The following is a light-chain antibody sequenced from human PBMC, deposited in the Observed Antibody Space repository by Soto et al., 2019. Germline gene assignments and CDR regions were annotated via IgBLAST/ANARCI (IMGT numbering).Light chain of an antibody. CDR3: SSYTTSSTRV. CDR1: SSDVGIYNY. J-gene: IGLJ1*01. Sequence: QSALTQPVSVSGSPGQSIAISCTGSSSDVGIYNYVSWYQQHPGKVPKLIIYEVTNRPSGVSNRFSGSKSGNTASLTISGLQAEDDADYYCSSYTTSSTRVFGTGTKLTV. CDR2: EVT. V-gene: IGLV2-14*01.